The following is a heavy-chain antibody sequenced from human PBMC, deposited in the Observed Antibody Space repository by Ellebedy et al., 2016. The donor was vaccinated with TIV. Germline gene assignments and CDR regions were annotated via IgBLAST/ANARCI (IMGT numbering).Heavy chain of an antibody. CDR3: ARDCGYGFAS. CDR1: GVSMSSGEYF. J-gene: IGHJ5*01. CDR2: FDYSGST. D-gene: IGHD5-12*01. Sequence: MPSETLSLTCSVSGVSMSSGEYFWSWVRQPPGKGLEWLGYFDYSGSTYYSPSLNSRVVISVDTSKNQFSLNLRSVTAADTAVYFCARDCGYGFASWGQGTLVAVSS. V-gene: IGHV4-30-4*01.